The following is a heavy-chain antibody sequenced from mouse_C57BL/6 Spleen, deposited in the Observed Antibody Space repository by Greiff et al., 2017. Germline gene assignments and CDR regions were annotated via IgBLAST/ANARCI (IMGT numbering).Heavy chain of an antibody. CDR2: IDPSDSYT. D-gene: IGHD1-1*01. Sequence: VQLQQPGAELVRPGTSVKLSCKASGYTFTSYWMHWVKQRPGQGLEWIGVIDPSDSYTNYNQKFKGKATLTVDTSSSTAYMQLSSLTSEDSAVYYCASNGQGTDFDYWGQGTTLTVSS. CDR3: ASNGQGTDFDY. J-gene: IGHJ2*01. V-gene: IGHV1-59*01. CDR1: GYTFTSYW.